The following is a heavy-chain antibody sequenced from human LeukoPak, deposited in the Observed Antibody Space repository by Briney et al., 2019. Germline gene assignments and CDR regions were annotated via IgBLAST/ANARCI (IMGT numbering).Heavy chain of an antibody. D-gene: IGHD3-10*01. V-gene: IGHV3-30*18. CDR1: GFTFSSYG. CDR2: MSYDGSNK. J-gene: IGHJ4*02. CDR3: AKDLNYYGSGSYYMDY. Sequence: PGRSLRLSCAASGFTFSSYGMHWVRQAPGKGLEWVAVMSYDGSNKYYADSVKGRFTISRDNSKNTLYLQMNSLRAEDTAVYYCAKDLNYYGSGSYYMDYWGQGTLVTVSS.